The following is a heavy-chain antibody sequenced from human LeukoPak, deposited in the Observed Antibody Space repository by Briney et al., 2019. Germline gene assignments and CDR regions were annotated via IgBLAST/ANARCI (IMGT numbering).Heavy chain of an antibody. J-gene: IGHJ5*02. CDR3: AKDKYYDYVWGSYRGS. Sequence: GGSLRLSCVASEFTFSTYWMSWVRQAPGKGLEWVAFIRYDGSNKYYAASVKGRFTISRDNSKNTLYLQMNSLRAEDTAVYYCAKDKYYDYVWGSYRGSWGQGTLVTVSS. CDR1: EFTFSTYW. CDR2: IRYDGSNK. D-gene: IGHD3-16*02. V-gene: IGHV3-30*02.